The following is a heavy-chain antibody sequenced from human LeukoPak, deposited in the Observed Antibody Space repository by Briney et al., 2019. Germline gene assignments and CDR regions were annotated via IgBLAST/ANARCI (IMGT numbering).Heavy chain of an antibody. CDR1: GGSISSHY. V-gene: IGHV4-59*11. Sequence: SETLSLTCTVSGGSISSHYWDWIRQPPGKGLEWIGYISYSGSTNYNPSLKSRVTISVDTSKNQFSLKLSSVTAADTAVYFCARDPTTVTKGFDIWGQGTLVTVSS. D-gene: IGHD4-17*01. CDR3: ARDPTTVTKGFDI. J-gene: IGHJ3*02. CDR2: ISYSGST.